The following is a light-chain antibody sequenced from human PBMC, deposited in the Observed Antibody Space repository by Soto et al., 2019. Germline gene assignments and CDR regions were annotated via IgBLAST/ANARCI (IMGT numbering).Light chain of an antibody. CDR1: QRVSTY. V-gene: IGKV1-39*01. J-gene: IGKJ1*01. CDR3: QQSYSAPRT. CDR2: GAS. Sequence: DLQMTQSPSSLSASVGDRVSITCRASQRVSTYLNWYQQKPGKAPKLLIYGASTLQSGVAARFRRSGSRTEFTNIISSMQPDDFAASYCQQSYSAPRTFGQGTKVEIK.